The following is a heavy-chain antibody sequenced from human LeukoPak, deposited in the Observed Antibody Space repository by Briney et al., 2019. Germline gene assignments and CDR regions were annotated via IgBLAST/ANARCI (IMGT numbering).Heavy chain of an antibody. CDR1: GFTFSSYD. D-gene: IGHD2-15*01. Sequence: GGSPRLSCAASGFTFSSYDMTWVRQTPGKGLQWVALISRSGGTTYYADSVKGRFTISRDNSKNTLYLQMTSLRAEDTAEYYCAKRGGTESFYYYYYMDVWGKGTTVTVSS. V-gene: IGHV3-23*01. CDR3: AKRGGTESFYYYYYMDV. J-gene: IGHJ6*03. CDR2: ISRSGGTT.